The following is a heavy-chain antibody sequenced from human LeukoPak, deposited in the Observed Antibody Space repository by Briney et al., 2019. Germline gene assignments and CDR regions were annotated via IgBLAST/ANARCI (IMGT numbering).Heavy chain of an antibody. CDR1: GGSISSGDYY. CDR3: ARGVTMVRGPFDY. J-gene: IGHJ4*02. V-gene: IGHV4-30-4*08. Sequence: SQTLSLTCTVSGGSISSGDYYWSWIRQPPGKGLEWIGYIYYSGSTSYNPSHKSRVTISVDTSKNQISLNLTSVTAADTAIYYCARGVTMVRGPFDYWGQGTLVTVSS. CDR2: IYYSGST. D-gene: IGHD3-10*01.